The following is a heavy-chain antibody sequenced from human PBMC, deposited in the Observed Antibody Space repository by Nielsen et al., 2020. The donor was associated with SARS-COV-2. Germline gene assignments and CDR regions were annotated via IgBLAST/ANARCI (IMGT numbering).Heavy chain of an antibody. CDR1: GFTFSDYY. Sequence: GESLKISCAASGFTFSDYYMTWIRQVPGKGLEWVSYISESSTYTNYADSVKGRFTVSRDNARNSLYLHMNSLRVEDTAVYYCATRQWPDSWGQGTVVTASS. J-gene: IGHJ4*02. D-gene: IGHD6-19*01. V-gene: IGHV3-11*03. CDR2: ISESSTYT. CDR3: ATRQWPDS.